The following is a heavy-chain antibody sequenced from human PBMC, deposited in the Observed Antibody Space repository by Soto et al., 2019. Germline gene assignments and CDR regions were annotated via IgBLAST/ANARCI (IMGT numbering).Heavy chain of an antibody. V-gene: IGHV4-31*03. Sequence: TVSHNYTISGGSISICGYYWSWTPQRPGKVLEYIGYIYYSGSTYYNPSLKSRVTISVDTSKNQISLKLSSVTAADTAVYYCAAEVGFGPLFDYWGQGTLVTVSS. CDR2: IYYSGST. D-gene: IGHD3-3*01. J-gene: IGHJ4*02. CDR3: AAEVGFGPLFDY. CDR1: GGSISICGYY.